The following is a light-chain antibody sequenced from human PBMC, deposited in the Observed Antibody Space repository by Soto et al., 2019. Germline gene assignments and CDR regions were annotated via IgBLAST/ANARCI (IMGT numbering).Light chain of an antibody. CDR2: DAS. CDR3: QQRSNWPVT. CDR1: QSVSSY. Sequence: EIVLTQSPATLSLSPGERATLSCRASQSVSSYLAWYQQKPGQAPRLLIYDASNRATGIPARFSGSGSGTEFTLTIRSLEPEDFAVYYWQQRSNWPVTFGQGTKLEIK. V-gene: IGKV3-11*01. J-gene: IGKJ2*01.